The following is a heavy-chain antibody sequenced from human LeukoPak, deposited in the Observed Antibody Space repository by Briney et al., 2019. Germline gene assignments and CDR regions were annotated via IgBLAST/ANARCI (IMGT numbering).Heavy chain of an antibody. D-gene: IGHD7-27*01. V-gene: IGHV3-74*03. CDR1: GFTFTTYW. J-gene: IGHJ4*02. Sequence: GGSLRLSCAASGFTFTTYWMHWVRQAPGKGLVWVSRINSDGSSITYADSVKGRFTISRDNAKNTLYLQMTSLRVEDTAVYYCGRGSGVADYWGQGALVTVSS. CDR3: GRGSGVADY. CDR2: INSDGSSI.